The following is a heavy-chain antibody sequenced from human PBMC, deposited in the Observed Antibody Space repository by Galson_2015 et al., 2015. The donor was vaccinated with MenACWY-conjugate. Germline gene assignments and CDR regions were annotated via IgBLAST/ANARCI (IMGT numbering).Heavy chain of an antibody. Sequence: SLRLSCAASGFTFSDYCMHWVRQAPGKGLVWVSRLCGDGSGKTYAGSVKGRFSIPMDNAKTTLYLQMNSLRAEDTAMYYCGRIGTPYNFGSPWGQGTLVTVSS. V-gene: IGHV3-74*01. CDR2: LCGDGSGK. J-gene: IGHJ5*02. CDR1: GFTFSDYC. D-gene: IGHD1-1*01. CDR3: GRIGTPYNFGSP.